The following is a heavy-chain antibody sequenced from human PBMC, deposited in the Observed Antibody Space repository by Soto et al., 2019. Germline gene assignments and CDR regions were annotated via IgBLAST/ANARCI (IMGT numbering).Heavy chain of an antibody. CDR1: GYSISSGYY. CDR2: IYHSGST. J-gene: IGHJ4*02. D-gene: IGHD4-17*01. Sequence: PSETLSLTCAVSGYSISSGYYWGWIRQPPGKGLEWIGSIYHSGSTYYNPSLKSRVTISVDTSKNQFSLKLSSVTAADTAVYYCARVRMTTVTKLDYWGQGTLVSVTS. CDR3: ARVRMTTVTKLDY. V-gene: IGHV4-38-2*01.